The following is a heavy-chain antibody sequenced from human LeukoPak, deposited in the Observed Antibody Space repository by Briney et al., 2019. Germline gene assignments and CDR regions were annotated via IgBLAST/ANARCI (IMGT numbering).Heavy chain of an antibody. D-gene: IGHD3-10*01. V-gene: IGHV1-69*13. CDR2: IIPIFGTA. Sequence: GASVKVSCKASGGTFSSYAISWVRQAPGQGLEWMGGIIPIFGTANYAQKFQGRVTITADESTSTAYMELSSLRSEDTAVYYCARVTRLLWFGELGRNWFDPWGQGTLVTVSS. CDR3: ARVTRLLWFGELGRNWFDP. CDR1: GGTFSSYA. J-gene: IGHJ5*02.